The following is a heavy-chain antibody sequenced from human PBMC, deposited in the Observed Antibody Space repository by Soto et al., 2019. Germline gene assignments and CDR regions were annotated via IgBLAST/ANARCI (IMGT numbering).Heavy chain of an antibody. CDR1: GYTFTSYD. V-gene: IGHV1-8*01. D-gene: IGHD1-1*01. J-gene: IGHJ4*02. Sequence: QVQLVQSGAEVKKPGASVKVSCKTSGYTFTSYDINWVRQAAGQGLEWMGWMNPNNGNTGYAQKLQGRVTMTRDTSITTAYFELSSLRSEDTAVYYCEKNPAKPGDVEFWGQGSLVTVSS. CDR3: EKNPAKPGDVEF. CDR2: MNPNNGNT.